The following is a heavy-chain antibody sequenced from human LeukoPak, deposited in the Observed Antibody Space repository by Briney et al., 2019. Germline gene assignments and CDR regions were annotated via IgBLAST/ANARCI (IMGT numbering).Heavy chain of an antibody. V-gene: IGHV3-11*06. Sequence: PGGSLRLSCAASGFTFSDYYMSWIRQAPGKGLEWVSYISSSSSYTNYADSVKGRFTISRDNAKNSLYLQMNSLRDEDTAVYYCARVWQDNSGVDYWGQGTLVTVSS. CDR3: ARVWQDNSGVDY. J-gene: IGHJ4*02. CDR2: ISSSSSYT. D-gene: IGHD2-21*01. CDR1: GFTFSDYY.